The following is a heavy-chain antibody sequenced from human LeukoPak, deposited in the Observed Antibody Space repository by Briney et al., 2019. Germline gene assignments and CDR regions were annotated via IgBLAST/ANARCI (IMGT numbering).Heavy chain of an antibody. Sequence: PGGSLRLSCVASGFTFGSYSMNWVRQAPGKGLEWVSFISSSSSYTNYADSVKGRFTISRDNTKNSLYLQMINLRAEDTAVYYCARGGADYVIGYWGQGTLVTVSS. V-gene: IGHV3-21*05. CDR2: ISSSSSYT. D-gene: IGHD4-17*01. CDR1: GFTFGSYS. J-gene: IGHJ4*02. CDR3: ARGGADYVIGY.